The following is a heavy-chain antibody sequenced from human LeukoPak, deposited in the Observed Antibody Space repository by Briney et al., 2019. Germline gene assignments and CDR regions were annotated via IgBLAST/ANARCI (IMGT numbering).Heavy chain of an antibody. V-gene: IGHV3-23*01. Sequence: PGGSLRLSCAASGFSFSSYAMSWVRQAPGKGLEWVSGISATDGRTYYADSVKGRFTISRDNSKNTLYLQMNSLRAEDTAVYYCAKDLRVDDAFDIWGQGTMVTVSS. CDR2: ISATDGRT. J-gene: IGHJ3*02. CDR1: GFSFSSYA. CDR3: AKDLRVDDAFDI.